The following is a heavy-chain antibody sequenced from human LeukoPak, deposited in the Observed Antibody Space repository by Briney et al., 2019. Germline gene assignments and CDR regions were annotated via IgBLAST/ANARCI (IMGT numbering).Heavy chain of an antibody. CDR2: ISYDGSNK. CDR1: GFTFSSYG. D-gene: IGHD3-10*01. J-gene: IGHJ4*02. CDR3: AGRGSGSYFDY. V-gene: IGHV3-30*03. Sequence: PGGSLRLSCAASGFTFSSYGMHWVRQAPGKGLEWVAVISYDGSNKYYADSVKGRFTISRDNSKNTLYLQMHSLRAEDTAVYYCAGRGSGSYFDYWGQGTLVTVSS.